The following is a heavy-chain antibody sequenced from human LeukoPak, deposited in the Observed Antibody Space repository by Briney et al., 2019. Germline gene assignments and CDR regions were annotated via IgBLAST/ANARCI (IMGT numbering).Heavy chain of an antibody. CDR1: GFTVSSNY. V-gene: IGHV3-66*01. J-gene: IGHJ3*02. D-gene: IGHD1-14*01. CDR3: ARVDRATDAFDI. CDR2: IYSGGNT. Sequence: GGSLRLSCAASGFTVSSNYMSWVRQAPGKGLEWVSVIYSGGNTYYADSVKGRFTISRDNSKNTLYLQMNSLRAEDTAVYYCARVDRATDAFDIWGQGTMVTVSP.